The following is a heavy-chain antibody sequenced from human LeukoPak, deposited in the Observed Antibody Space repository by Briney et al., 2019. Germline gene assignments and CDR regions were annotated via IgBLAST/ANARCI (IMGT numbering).Heavy chain of an antibody. V-gene: IGHV1-2*02. CDR1: GYTFAGYY. CDR2: INPNSGGT. J-gene: IGHJ4*02. Sequence: ASVKVSCKASGYTFAGYYMHWVRQAPGQGLEWMGWINPNSGGTNYAQKFQGRVTMTRDTSISTAYMELSRLTSDDTALYYCARTYTAVHYFDYWGQGTLVTVSS. D-gene: IGHD2-21*02. CDR3: ARTYTAVHYFDY.